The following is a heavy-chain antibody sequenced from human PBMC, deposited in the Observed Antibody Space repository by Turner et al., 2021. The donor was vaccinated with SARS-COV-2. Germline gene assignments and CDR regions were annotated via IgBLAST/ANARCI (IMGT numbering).Heavy chain of an antibody. J-gene: IGHJ6*02. CDR1: GFPFRGCA. CDR2: ITSDGSNK. V-gene: IGHV3-30-3*01. Sequence: QVQLVESGGALVQPGWSLRLSFAASGFPFRGCALHWVRQAPGKGLGWVAVITSDGSNKYNAGSVKGRFTISRDNSKNTLILQMNSLRPENTAVYYCARAEGPYYYYVMDVWGHGTTVTVSS. CDR3: ARAEGPYYYYVMDV.